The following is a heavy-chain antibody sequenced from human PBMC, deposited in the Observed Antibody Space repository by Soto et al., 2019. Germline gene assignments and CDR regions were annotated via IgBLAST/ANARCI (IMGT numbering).Heavy chain of an antibody. CDR3: ASGGPYDAFDI. CDR2: VIPIFGTA. V-gene: IGHV1-69*13. J-gene: IGHJ3*02. Sequence: SVKVSCKASGGTFSSYAISWVRQAPGQGLEWMGGVIPIFGTANYAQKFQGRVTITADESTSTAYMELSSLRSEDTAVYYCASGGPYDAFDIWGQGTMVTVSS. CDR1: GGTFSSYA.